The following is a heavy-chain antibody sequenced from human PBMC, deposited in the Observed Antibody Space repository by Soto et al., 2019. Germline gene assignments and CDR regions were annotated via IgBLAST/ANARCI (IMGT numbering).Heavy chain of an antibody. D-gene: IGHD6-13*01. CDR2: ISAIGGRT. J-gene: IGHJ4*02. CDR1: TFDFSSYA. V-gene: IGHV3-23*01. Sequence: EVQLLESGGDLVQPGGSLRLSCAASTFDFSSYAMSWVRQPPGKGLEWVSTISAIGGRTHYASSVKGRFSISRDNSKNTVFLQMNTLRAEDTALYYCAKFHSSNWYYFDYWGQGTLVTVSS. CDR3: AKFHSSNWYYFDY.